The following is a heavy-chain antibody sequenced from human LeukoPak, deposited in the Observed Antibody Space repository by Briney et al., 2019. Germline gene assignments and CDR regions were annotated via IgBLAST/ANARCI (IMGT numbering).Heavy chain of an antibody. J-gene: IGHJ4*02. CDR3: AAGRRLGELFFDY. Sequence: ASVKVSCKACEGTFGAYSLDWVRQPPGQGVEWLGGINPIFNILNYAQKFRDGVTITADEPTNTDHMDLSSLTYDDTAVYYCAAGRRLGELFFDYWGQGALVTVSS. CDR1: EGTFGAYS. CDR2: INPIFNIL. V-gene: IGHV1-69*13. D-gene: IGHD3-10*01.